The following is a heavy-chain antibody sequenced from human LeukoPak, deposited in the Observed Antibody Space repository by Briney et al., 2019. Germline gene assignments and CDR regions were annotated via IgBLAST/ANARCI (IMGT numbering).Heavy chain of an antibody. D-gene: IGHD5/OR15-5a*01. CDR2: IYPGDSRP. J-gene: IGHJ5*02. Sequence: GESLKISCEGFGNSFTSNWIGWVRQTPGKGLEWMGVIYPGDSRPRYNPSFQGGVTISVDRTISTAYLQWSSLEASDTARYYCASRQSSSTWSDPWGQGTLVTVTS. CDR1: GNSFTSNW. CDR3: ASRQSSSTWSDP. V-gene: IGHV5-51*01.